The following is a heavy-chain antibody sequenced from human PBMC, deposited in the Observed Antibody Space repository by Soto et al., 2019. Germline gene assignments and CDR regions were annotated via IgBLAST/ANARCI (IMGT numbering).Heavy chain of an antibody. V-gene: IGHV5-10-1*01. Sequence: GESLKIPCKGSGYSFTSYRISWVRQMPGKGLEWMGRIDPSDSYTNYSPSFQGHVTISADKSISTAYLQWSSLKASDTAMYYCARSYYGPIDYWSQGTLVTVSS. CDR1: GYSFTSYR. CDR3: ARSYYGPIDY. D-gene: IGHD4-17*01. J-gene: IGHJ4*02. CDR2: IDPSDSYT.